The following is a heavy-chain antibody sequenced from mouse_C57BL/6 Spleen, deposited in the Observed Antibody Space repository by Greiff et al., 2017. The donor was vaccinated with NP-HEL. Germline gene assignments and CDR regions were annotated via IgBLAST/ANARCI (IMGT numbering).Heavy chain of an antibody. D-gene: IGHD1-1*01. CDR3: TTGYYYGSSAAWFAY. Sequence: VQLKQSGAELVRPGASVKLSCTASGFNIKDDYMHWVKQRPEQGLEWIGWIDPENGDTEYASKFQGKATITADTSSNTAYLQLSSLTSEDTAVYYFTTGYYYGSSAAWFAYWGQGTLVTVSA. CDR2: IDPENGDT. CDR1: GFNIKDDY. J-gene: IGHJ3*01. V-gene: IGHV14-4*01.